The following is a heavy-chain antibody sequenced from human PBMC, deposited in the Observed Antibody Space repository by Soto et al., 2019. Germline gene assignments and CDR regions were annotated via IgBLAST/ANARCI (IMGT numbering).Heavy chain of an antibody. V-gene: IGHV3-48*02. CDR2: ISSSSSTI. CDR3: ARDLPGYYDFWSGYYPLFDY. D-gene: IGHD3-3*01. J-gene: IGHJ4*02. CDR1: GFTFSSYS. Sequence: EVQLVESGGGLVQPGGSLRLSCAASGFTFSSYSMNWVRQAPGKGLEWVSYISSSSSTIYYADSVKGRFTISRDNAKNSLYLQMNSLRDEDTAVYYCARDLPGYYDFWSGYYPLFDYWGQGTLVTVSS.